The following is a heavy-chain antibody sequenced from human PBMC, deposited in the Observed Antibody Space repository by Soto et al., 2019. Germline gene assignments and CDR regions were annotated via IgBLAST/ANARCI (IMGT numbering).Heavy chain of an antibody. CDR2: INDSGST. CDR1: GGPISNYS. V-gene: IGHV4-34*01. CDR3: GRPGKGVYYDYYMDV. J-gene: IGHJ6*03. Sequence: SETLSLTCAVYGGPISNYSWCWIRQRPGKGVEWLGPINDSGSTYYNPSRKSPVTISVDTSKNQFSLKLSSVTAADTAVYDCGRPGKGVYYDYYMDVWGKGTTVTVSS. D-gene: IGHD1-26*01.